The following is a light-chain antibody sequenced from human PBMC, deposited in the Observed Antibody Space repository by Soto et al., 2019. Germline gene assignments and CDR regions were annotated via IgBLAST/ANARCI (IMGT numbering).Light chain of an antibody. J-gene: IGLJ1*01. CDR2: SND. V-gene: IGLV1-44*01. CDR3: AAWDGSLNGYV. Sequence: QSVLTQAPSASGTPGQRVTISCSGSSSNIGIYTVSWYQQLPGTAPKLLIYSNDQRPSGVPDRFSGSKSGTSPSLAISGLQSEDEADYYCAAWDGSLNGYVFGTGTKLTVL. CDR1: SSNIGIYT.